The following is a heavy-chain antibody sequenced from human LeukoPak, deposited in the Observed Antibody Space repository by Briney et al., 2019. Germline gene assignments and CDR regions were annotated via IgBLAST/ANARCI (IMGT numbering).Heavy chain of an antibody. J-gene: IGHJ4*02. CDR2: IYFSGNT. D-gene: IGHD4-23*01. CDR3: ASDYGADSGY. Sequence: PSETLSLTCTVSGGSITTSNYYWAWIRQSPGKGLEWIGSIYFSGNTYYNPSLKSRVSMSVDTSKNQFSLKVTSVTAADTGVYYCASDYGADSGYWGQGTLVTVSS. CDR1: GGSITTSNYY. V-gene: IGHV4-39*01.